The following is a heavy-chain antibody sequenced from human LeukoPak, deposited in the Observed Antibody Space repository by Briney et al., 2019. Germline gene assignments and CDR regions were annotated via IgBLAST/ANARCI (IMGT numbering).Heavy chain of an antibody. Sequence: PGGSLRLSCAASGFTFSDYYMSWIRQAPGKGLEWVSYISSSGSTIYYADSVKGRFTISRDNAKNSLYLQMNSLRAEDTAVYYCASSSYYGSGSCFDYWGQGTLVTVSP. J-gene: IGHJ4*02. CDR3: ASSSYYGSGSCFDY. V-gene: IGHV3-11*01. CDR2: ISSSGSTI. D-gene: IGHD3-10*01. CDR1: GFTFSDYY.